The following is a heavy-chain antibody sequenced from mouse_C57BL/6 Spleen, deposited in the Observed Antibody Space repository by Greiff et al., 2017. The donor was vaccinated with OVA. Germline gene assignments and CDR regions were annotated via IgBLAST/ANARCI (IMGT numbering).Heavy chain of an antibody. CDR1: GYTFTSYT. CDR2: INPSSGYT. V-gene: IGHV1-4*01. CDR3: ARSDPLWGAMDY. D-gene: IGHD1-1*02. J-gene: IGHJ4*01. Sequence: QVQLKQSGAELARPGASVKMSCKASGYTFTSYTMHWVKQRPGQGLEWIGYINPSSGYTKYNQKFKDKATLTADKSSSTAYMQLSSLTSEDSAVYYCARSDPLWGAMDYWGQGTSVTVSS.